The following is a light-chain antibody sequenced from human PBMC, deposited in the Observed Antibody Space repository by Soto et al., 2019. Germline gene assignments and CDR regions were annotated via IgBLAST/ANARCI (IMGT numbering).Light chain of an antibody. V-gene: IGKV3-20*01. Sequence: EILLTQSPGTLSLSPGERATLACRASQSVSSSYLAWYQQKPGQAPRLLISGASSRATGIPDRFSGSGSGTDFTLTISRLEPEDIAVYYCQQYGRLPSTFGQGTKLEIK. CDR2: GAS. J-gene: IGKJ2*02. CDR3: QQYGRLPST. CDR1: QSVSSSY.